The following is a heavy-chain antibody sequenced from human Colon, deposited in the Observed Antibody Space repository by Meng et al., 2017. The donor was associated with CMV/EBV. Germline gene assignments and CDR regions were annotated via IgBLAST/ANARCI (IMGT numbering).Heavy chain of an antibody. CDR3: ARVRGQQLVTIDY. D-gene: IGHD6-13*01. CDR1: VFTFSSYW. CDR2: INSDGSST. V-gene: IGHV3-74*01. J-gene: IGHJ4*02. Sequence: GQVVESGGGVVQPGGSLRLSCAASVFTFSSYWMHWVRQAPGKGLVWVSRINSDGSSTVYADSVKGRFTISRDNAKNTLYLQMNSLRAEDTAIYYCARVRGQQLVTIDYWGQGTLVTVSS.